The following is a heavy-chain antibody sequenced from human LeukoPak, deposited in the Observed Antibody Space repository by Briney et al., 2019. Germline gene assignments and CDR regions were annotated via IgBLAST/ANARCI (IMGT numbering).Heavy chain of an antibody. CDR3: ARRFAAQLAFVDV. J-gene: IGHJ6*04. D-gene: IGHD3-3*02. CDR1: GFTFSNYA. Sequence: GGSLRLSCAASGFTFSNYAMHWVRQAPGKGLEYVSAISYNGGSTYYANSVKGRFTIYRDNSKNTLYLQMGSLIAEDMAVYYCARRFAAQLAFVDVWGKGTTVTISS. CDR2: ISYNGGST. V-gene: IGHV3-64*01.